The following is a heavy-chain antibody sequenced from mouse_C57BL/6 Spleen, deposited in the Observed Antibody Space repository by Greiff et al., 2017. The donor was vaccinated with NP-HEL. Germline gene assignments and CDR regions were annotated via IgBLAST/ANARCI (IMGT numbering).Heavy chain of an antibody. V-gene: IGHV5-16*01. Sequence: EVQRVESEGGLVQPGSSMKLSCTASGFTFSDYYMAWVRQVPEKGLEWVANINYDGSSTYYLDSLKSRFIISRDNAKNILYLQMSSLKSEDTATYYCARENYFDYWGKGTTLTVSS. CDR3: ARENYFDY. J-gene: IGHJ2*01. CDR2: INYDGSST. CDR1: GFTFSDYY.